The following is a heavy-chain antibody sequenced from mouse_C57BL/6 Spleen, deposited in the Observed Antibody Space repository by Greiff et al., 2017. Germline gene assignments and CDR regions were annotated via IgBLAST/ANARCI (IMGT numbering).Heavy chain of an antibody. V-gene: IGHV5-6*01. CDR1: GFTFSSYG. CDR2: ISSGGSYT. CDR3: ARPSQSDWDFDV. J-gene: IGHJ1*03. Sequence: EVKLQESGGDLVKPGGSLKLSCAASGFTFSSYGLSWVRQTPDTRLEWVATISSGGSYTYYPDSVTGRFTITRDNAKNTLYLQMSSLKSEDTAMDYCARPSQSDWDFDVWGTGTTVTVSS.